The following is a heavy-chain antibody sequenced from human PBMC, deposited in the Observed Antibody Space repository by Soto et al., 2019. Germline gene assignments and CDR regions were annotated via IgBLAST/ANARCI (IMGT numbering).Heavy chain of an antibody. Sequence: ASVKVSCKASEYTFTSYVMHWVRQAPGQSLEWMGWINAGNGNTKYSQKFQDRVTITRDTSASTAYMDLSSLRSEDTAVYYCARELQGLYYFDYWGQGTLVTVSS. J-gene: IGHJ4*02. CDR2: INAGNGNT. CDR1: EYTFTSYV. D-gene: IGHD4-4*01. CDR3: ARELQGLYYFDY. V-gene: IGHV1-3*01.